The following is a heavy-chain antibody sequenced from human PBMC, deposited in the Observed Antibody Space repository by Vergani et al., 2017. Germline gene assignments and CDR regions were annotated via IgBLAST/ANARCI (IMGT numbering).Heavy chain of an antibody. CDR1: GFTFSSYA. J-gene: IGHJ6*03. Sequence: VQLVESGGGLVKPGGSLRLSCAASGFTFSSYAISWVRQAPGQGLEWMGIINPSGVSTSYAQKFQGRVTMTRDTSTSTVYMELSSLRSGDTAVYYCARTGYYDIMTGSPLDYCMAVGSRGRTVAVS. D-gene: IGHD3-9*01. V-gene: IGHV1-46*01. CDR2: INPSGVST. CDR3: ARTGYYDIMTGSPLDYCMAV.